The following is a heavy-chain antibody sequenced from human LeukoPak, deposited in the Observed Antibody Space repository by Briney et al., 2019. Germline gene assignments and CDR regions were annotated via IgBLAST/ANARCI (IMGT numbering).Heavy chain of an antibody. D-gene: IGHD3-22*01. Sequence: SETLSLTCTVSGGSISSGSYYWRWIRQPAGKGLEWIGRIYTSGSTNYNPSLKSRVTMSVDTSKNQFSLKLSSVTAADTAVYYCARASITMIVEDAFDIWGQGTMVTVSS. J-gene: IGHJ3*02. CDR3: ARASITMIVEDAFDI. CDR1: GGSISSGSYY. CDR2: IYTSGST. V-gene: IGHV4-61*02.